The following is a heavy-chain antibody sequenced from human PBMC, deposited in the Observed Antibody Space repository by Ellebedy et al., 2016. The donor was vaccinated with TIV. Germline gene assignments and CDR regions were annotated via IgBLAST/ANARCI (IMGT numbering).Heavy chain of an antibody. J-gene: IGHJ6*03. V-gene: IGHV4-34*01. CDR2: INHSGST. CDR1: GGSFSGYY. Sequence: SETLSLXXAVYGGSFSGYYWSWIRQPPGKGLEWIGEINHSGSTNYNPSLKSRVTISVDTSKNQFSLKLSSVTAADTAVYYCARDGIGFFYYMDVWGKGTTVTVSS. D-gene: IGHD1-26*01. CDR3: ARDGIGFFYYMDV.